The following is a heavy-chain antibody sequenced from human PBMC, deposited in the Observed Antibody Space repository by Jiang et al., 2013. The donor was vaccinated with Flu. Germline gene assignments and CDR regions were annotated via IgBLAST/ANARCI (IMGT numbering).Heavy chain of an antibody. CDR2: IDPSDSYV. J-gene: IGHJ6*01. CDR3: ARQQNRLTTIRGVDYAMDV. Sequence: GAEVKKPGESLRISCKGSGYTLTNYWINWVRQMPGKGLEWMGRIDPSDSYVTYNPSFRGHITISADMSISTVSLQWASLKASDTATYYCARQQNRLTTIRGVDYAMDVWGPGGHGSPSP. V-gene: IGHV5-10-1*01. CDR1: GYTLTNYW. D-gene: IGHD3-10*01.